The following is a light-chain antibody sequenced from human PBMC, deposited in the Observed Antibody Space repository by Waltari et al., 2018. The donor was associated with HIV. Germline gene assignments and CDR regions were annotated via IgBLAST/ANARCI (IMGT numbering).Light chain of an antibody. J-gene: IGKJ4*01. V-gene: IGKV1-39*01. CDR2: ATS. CDR3: QQTYNKPLT. Sequence: DTQMTQFPSSLSASVRDSVTITCRASQSISRYLNWYQVKPGKAPKLLIYATSTLQSGVPLRFSGSGSGTDFTLTISSLQPEDFASYYCQQTYNKPLTFGGGTTVEI. CDR1: QSISRY.